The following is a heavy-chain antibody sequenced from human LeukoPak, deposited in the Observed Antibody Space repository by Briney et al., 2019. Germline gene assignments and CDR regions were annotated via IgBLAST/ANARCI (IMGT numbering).Heavy chain of an antibody. Sequence: ASVKVSCKASGGTFTSYGISWVRQAPGQGLEWMGWISAYNGNTNYAQKLQGRVTMTTDTSTSTAYMELRSLRSDDTAVYYCARGGSVVVTAIRANYFDYWGQGTLVTVSX. CDR3: ARGGSVVVTAIRANYFDY. J-gene: IGHJ4*02. V-gene: IGHV1-18*01. D-gene: IGHD2-21*02. CDR1: GGTFTSYG. CDR2: ISAYNGNT.